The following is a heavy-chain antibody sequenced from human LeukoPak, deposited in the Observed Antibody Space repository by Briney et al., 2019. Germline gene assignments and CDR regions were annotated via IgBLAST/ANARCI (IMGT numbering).Heavy chain of an antibody. J-gene: IGHJ4*02. CDR3: ARGDYYDSSGYYYFDY. V-gene: IGHV4-61*01. CDR1: GGSVSSGSYY. D-gene: IGHD3-22*01. Sequence: SETLSLTCTVSGGSVSSGSYYWSWIRQPPGKGLEWIGYIYYSGGTNYNPSLKSRVTISVDTSKNQFSLKLSSVTAADTAVYYCARGDYYDSSGYYYFDYWGQGTLVTVSS. CDR2: IYYSGGT.